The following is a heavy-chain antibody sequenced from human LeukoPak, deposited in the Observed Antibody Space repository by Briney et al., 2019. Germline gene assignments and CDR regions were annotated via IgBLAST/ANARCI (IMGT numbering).Heavy chain of an antibody. J-gene: IGHJ4*02. CDR1: GGSISSGSYY. CDR3: ARVYYDSSGYRYYFDY. D-gene: IGHD3-22*01. Sequence: SETLSLTCTVSGGSISSGSYYWSWIRQPAGKGLEWIGRIYTSGSTNYNPSLKSRVTISVDTSKNQFSLKLSSVTAADTAVYYCARVYYDSSGYRYYFDYWGQGTLVTVSS. V-gene: IGHV4-61*02. CDR2: IYTSGST.